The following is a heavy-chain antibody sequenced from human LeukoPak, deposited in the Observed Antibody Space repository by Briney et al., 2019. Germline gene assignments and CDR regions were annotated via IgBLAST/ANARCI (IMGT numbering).Heavy chain of an antibody. V-gene: IGHV3-30-3*01. J-gene: IGHJ6*02. Sequence: GGSLRLSCAASGFTFSSYAMHWVRQAPGKGLEWVAVISYDGSNKYYADSVKGRFTISRDNSKNTLYLQMNSLRAEDTAVYYCARVLLPLYGMDVWGQGTTVPVSS. CDR2: ISYDGSNK. CDR1: GFTFSSYA. D-gene: IGHD3-22*01. CDR3: ARVLLPLYGMDV.